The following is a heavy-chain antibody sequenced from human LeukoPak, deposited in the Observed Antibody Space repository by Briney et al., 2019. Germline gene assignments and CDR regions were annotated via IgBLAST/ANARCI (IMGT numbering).Heavy chain of an antibody. D-gene: IGHD3-3*01. V-gene: IGHV5-51*01. Sequence: NHGESLKISCKGSGYSFTSYWIGWVRQMPGKGLEWVGIIYPGDSDTRYSPSFQGQVTISADTSISTAYLQWSSLKASDTAIYYCVRRSNFWEFNGYWGQGTLVTVSS. CDR3: VRRSNFWEFNGY. CDR2: IYPGDSDT. J-gene: IGHJ4*02. CDR1: GYSFTSYW.